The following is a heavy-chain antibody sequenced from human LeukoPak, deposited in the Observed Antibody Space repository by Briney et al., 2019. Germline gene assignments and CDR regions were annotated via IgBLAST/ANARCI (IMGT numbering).Heavy chain of an antibody. CDR3: ARGVAAWFDP. J-gene: IGHJ5*02. CDR2: IYHSGST. CDR1: GGSISSGGYS. D-gene: IGHD6-13*01. V-gene: IGHV4-30-2*01. Sequence: SETQSLTCAVSGGSISSGGYSWSWIRQPPGKGLEWIGYIYHSGSTYYNPSLKSRVTISVDRSKNQFSLKLSSVTAADTAVYYCARGVAAWFDPWGQGTLVTVSS.